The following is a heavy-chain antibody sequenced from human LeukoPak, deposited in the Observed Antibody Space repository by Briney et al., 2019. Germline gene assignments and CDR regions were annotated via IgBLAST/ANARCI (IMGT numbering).Heavy chain of an antibody. Sequence: GGSLRLSCAASGFIFSSYGMNWVRQVPGKGLEWVSYISSGSSTVYYADSVKGRFTISRDNAKNSLYLQMNSLRAEDTAVYYCARDRAFDSSGYSNWGQETLVTVSS. J-gene: IGHJ4*02. D-gene: IGHD3-22*01. CDR2: ISSGSSTV. V-gene: IGHV3-48*01. CDR3: ARDRAFDSSGYSN. CDR1: GFIFSSYG.